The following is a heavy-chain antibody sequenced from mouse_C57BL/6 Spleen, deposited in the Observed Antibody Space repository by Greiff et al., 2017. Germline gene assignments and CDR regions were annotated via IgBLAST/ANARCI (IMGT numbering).Heavy chain of an antibody. V-gene: IGHV5-17*01. CDR2: ISSGSSTI. Sequence: EVKLVESGGGLVKPGGSLKLSCAASGFTFSDYGMHWVRQAPEKGLEWVAYISSGSSTIYYADTVKGQFTISRDNAKNTLFLQMTSLRSEDTAMYYCARENYGNRSYWYVDVWGTGTTVTVSS. D-gene: IGHD2-1*01. J-gene: IGHJ1*03. CDR3: ARENYGNRSYWYVDV. CDR1: GFTFSDYG.